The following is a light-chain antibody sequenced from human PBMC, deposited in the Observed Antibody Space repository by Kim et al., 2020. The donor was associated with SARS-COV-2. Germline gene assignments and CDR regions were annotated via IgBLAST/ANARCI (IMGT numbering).Light chain of an antibody. CDR3: QAGDSTSVV. Sequence: SYELTQPPSLSVSPGQTANITCSGNTLENKFACWYQQKPGQSPVLVIYHDSKRPSGIPERFSGAHSGHTATLTISETQAIDEADYYCQAGDSTSVVFGGG. CDR1: TLENKF. V-gene: IGLV3-1*01. CDR2: HDS. J-gene: IGLJ2*01.